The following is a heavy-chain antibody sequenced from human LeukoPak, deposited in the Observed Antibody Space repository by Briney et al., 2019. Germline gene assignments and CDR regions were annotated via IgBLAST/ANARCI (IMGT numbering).Heavy chain of an antibody. CDR1: GFTFSSYA. V-gene: IGHV3-23*01. CDR2: ISGSGGST. CDR3: AKAEMATPAYYYYYMDV. Sequence: GGSLRLSCAASGFTFSSYAMSWVRQAPGKGLEWVSAISGSGGSTYYADSVKGRFTISRDNSKNTLYLQMNSLRAEDTAVYYCAKAEMATPAYYYYYMDVWGKGTTVTVSS. J-gene: IGHJ6*03. D-gene: IGHD5-24*01.